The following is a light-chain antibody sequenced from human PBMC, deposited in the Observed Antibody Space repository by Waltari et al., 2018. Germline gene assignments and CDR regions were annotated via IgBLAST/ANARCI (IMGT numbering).Light chain of an antibody. J-gene: IGKJ2*03. V-gene: IGKV4-1*01. CDR2: WAS. Sequence: DIVMTQSPDSLAVSLGERATINCKSSQSVFYNSNNKNYLAWSQQQAGQPPKLLIYWASSRESGFPDRFSGSVSGTDFTLTIRSLQAEDVAVYYGQQYYTAPYSFGQGTKLEIK. CDR3: QQYYTAPYS. CDR1: QSVFYNSNNKNY.